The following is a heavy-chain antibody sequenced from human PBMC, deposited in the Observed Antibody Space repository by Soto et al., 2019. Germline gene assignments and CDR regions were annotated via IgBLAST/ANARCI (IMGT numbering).Heavy chain of an antibody. D-gene: IGHD7-27*01. CDR1: GYTFSSYA. CDR2: INAGYGNT. CDR3: ARDTGDGTFDF. V-gene: IGHV1-3*01. J-gene: IGHJ4*02. Sequence: QVHHVQSGAEVRKPGASVKVSCKASGYTFSSYAMHWVRQAPGQRLEWMGWINAGYGNTKSSQKFQDSVTISRDTYASTAYMELTSLRSEDTAVYYCARDTGDGTFDFWGQGTLVTVSS.